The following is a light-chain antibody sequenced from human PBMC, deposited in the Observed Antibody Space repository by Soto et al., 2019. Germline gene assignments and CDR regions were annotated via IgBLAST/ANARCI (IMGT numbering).Light chain of an antibody. CDR1: QSVLYSPTNKNY. CDR2: WAS. V-gene: IGKV4-1*01. J-gene: IGKJ3*01. Sequence: DIVMTQSPESLGVSLGERATINCKSSQSVLYSPTNKNYVAWYQQKPGQTPKVLIYWASTRESGVPDRFSGSGSGKDFTLTISSLQSEDVAVYYCQQYESFPVTFGPGTKVDIK. CDR3: QQYESFPVT.